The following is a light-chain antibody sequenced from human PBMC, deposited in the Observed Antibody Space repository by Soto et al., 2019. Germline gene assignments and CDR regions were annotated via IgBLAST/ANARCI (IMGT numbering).Light chain of an antibody. CDR2: GAS. Sequence: ETVLTQSPGTLSLSPGERATLSCRASQSVGGSLAWYQQKPGQAPRLLIYGASNRATGIPDRLSGSGSGTDFTLTISRLEPEDFAVYYCQQYGSSGTFGQGTKVDIK. CDR1: QSVGGS. V-gene: IGKV3-20*01. J-gene: IGKJ1*01. CDR3: QQYGSSGT.